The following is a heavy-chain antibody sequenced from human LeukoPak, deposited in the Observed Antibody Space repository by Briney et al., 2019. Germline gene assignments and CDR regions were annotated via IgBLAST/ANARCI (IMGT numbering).Heavy chain of an antibody. CDR3: ARGVVVVAGYYYYYMDV. CDR1: GGSISSYY. CDR2: IYYSGST. Sequence: PSETLSLTCTVSGGSISSYYWSWIRQPPGKGLEWIGYIYYSGSTNYNPSLKSRVSMSVDTSKNQFSLKLSSVTAADTAVYYCARGVVVVAGYYYYYMDVWGKGTTVTVSS. D-gene: IGHD2-15*01. J-gene: IGHJ6*03. V-gene: IGHV4-59*01.